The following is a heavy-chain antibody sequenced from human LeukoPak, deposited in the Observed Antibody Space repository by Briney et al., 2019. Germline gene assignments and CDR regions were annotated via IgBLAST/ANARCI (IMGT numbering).Heavy chain of an antibody. CDR2: ISAYNGNT. V-gene: IGHV1-18*01. D-gene: IGHD3-22*01. Sequence: ASVKVSCKASGYTFTSYGISWVRQAPGQGLEWMGWISAYNGNTNYAQKLQGRVTTTTDTSTSTAYMELRSLRSDDTAVYYCARTTYYYDSSGYYPLRYWGQGTLVTVSS. CDR1: GYTFTSYG. J-gene: IGHJ4*02. CDR3: ARTTYYYDSSGYYPLRY.